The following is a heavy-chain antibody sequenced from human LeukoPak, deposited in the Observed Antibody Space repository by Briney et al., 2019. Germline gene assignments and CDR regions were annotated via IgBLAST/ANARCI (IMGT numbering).Heavy chain of an antibody. D-gene: IGHD3-3*01. V-gene: IGHV4-30-4*01. J-gene: IGHJ2*01. CDR1: GGSISSGDYY. CDR3: AREGWSGYYLGQYWYFDL. CDR2: IYYSGST. Sequence: SETLSLTCTVSGGSISSGDYYWSWIRQPPGKGLEWIGYIYYSGSTYYNPSLKSRVTISVDTSKNQFSLKLSSVTAADTAVYYCAREGWSGYYLGQYWYFDLWGRGTLVTVSS.